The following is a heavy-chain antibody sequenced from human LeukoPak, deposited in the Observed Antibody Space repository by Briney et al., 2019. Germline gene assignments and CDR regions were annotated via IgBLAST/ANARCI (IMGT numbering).Heavy chain of an antibody. J-gene: IGHJ3*02. CDR3: ATTDIVVVPAAMPDAFDI. CDR1: GYTFTSYD. CDR2: INPSGGST. Sequence: ASVKVSCKASGYTFTSYDINWVRQATGQGLEWMGIINPSGGSTSYAQKFQGRVTMTRDTSTSTVYMELRSLRSDDTAVYYCATTDIVVVPAAMPDAFDIWGQGTMVTVS. D-gene: IGHD2-2*01. V-gene: IGHV1-46*01.